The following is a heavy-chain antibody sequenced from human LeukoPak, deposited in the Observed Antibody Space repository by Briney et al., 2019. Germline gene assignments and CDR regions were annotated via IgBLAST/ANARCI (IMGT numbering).Heavy chain of an antibody. CDR2: LNPDGSIT. V-gene: IGHV3-74*01. J-gene: IGHJ4*02. D-gene: IGHD6-13*01. CDR1: GFAFSNYW. CDR3: AKDYDEGYSSSWFDY. Sequence: PGGSLRLSCAASGFAFSNYWMFWVRQVPGQGPVWVSRLNPDGSITNYADSVKGRFTISRDNSKNTLYLQMNSLRAEDTAVYYCAKDYDEGYSSSWFDYWGQGTLVTVSS.